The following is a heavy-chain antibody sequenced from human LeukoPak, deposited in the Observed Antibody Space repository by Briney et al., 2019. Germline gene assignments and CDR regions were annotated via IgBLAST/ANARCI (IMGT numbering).Heavy chain of an antibody. D-gene: IGHD4-17*01. CDR2: ISDDGRSK. CDR1: GFSFISYG. Sequence: GGSLRLSCAASGFSFISYGMHWVRQAPGKGLEWVGVISDDGRSKDYADSVKGRFTISRDNSKDTLYLQMNSLRDEDTAVYYCAKRPSDYGDYVSYFDYWGQGNLVTVSS. J-gene: IGHJ4*02. V-gene: IGHV3-30*18. CDR3: AKRPSDYGDYVSYFDY.